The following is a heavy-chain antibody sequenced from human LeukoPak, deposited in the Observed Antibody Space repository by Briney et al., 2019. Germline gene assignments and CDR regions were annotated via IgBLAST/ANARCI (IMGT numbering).Heavy chain of an antibody. CDR2: ISNNGGYT. D-gene: IGHD2-15*01. V-gene: IGHV3-23*01. CDR3: AREAGYCSGGSRYDWFDP. J-gene: IGHJ5*02. Sequence: GGSLRLSCAASGFTFSSSAMSWVRQAPGKGLEWVSAISNNGGYTYYADSVKGRFTISRDNSKNTLYLQMNSLRAEDTAVYYCAREAGYCSGGSRYDWFDPWGQGTLVTVSS. CDR1: GFTFSSSA.